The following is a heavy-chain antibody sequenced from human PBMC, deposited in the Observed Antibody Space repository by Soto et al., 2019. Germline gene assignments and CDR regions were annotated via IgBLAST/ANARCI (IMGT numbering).Heavy chain of an antibody. CDR3: ARVPGVVVSADDAFDI. J-gene: IGHJ3*02. Sequence: QVQLQESGPGLVKPSGTLSLTCAVSGGSVSSSNWWSWVRQSPGKGLEWMGEVYHSGSAPYNPSLKRLATISLDKSKNQFSLRLTSVTAADTAVYYCARVPGVVVSADDAFDIWGPGTRVIVSS. CDR1: GGSVSSSNW. D-gene: IGHD2-21*02. V-gene: IGHV4-4*02. CDR2: VYHSGSA.